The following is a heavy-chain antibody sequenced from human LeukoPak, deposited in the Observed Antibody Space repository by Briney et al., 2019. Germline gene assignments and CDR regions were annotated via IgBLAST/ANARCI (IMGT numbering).Heavy chain of an antibody. Sequence: GGSLRLSCAASGFTFDDYAMHWVRQAPGKGLEWVSGITRNRDNIGYGDSVKGRFTISRDNVKNVLYLQMTSLRAEDTALYYCAKGPIPTVGGYYFDYWGQGTLVTVSS. CDR2: ITRNRDNI. V-gene: IGHV3-9*01. J-gene: IGHJ4*02. CDR3: AKGPIPTVGGYYFDY. CDR1: GFTFDDYA. D-gene: IGHD3-16*01.